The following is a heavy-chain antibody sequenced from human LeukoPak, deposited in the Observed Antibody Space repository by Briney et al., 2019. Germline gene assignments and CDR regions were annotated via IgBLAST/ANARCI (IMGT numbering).Heavy chain of an antibody. J-gene: IGHJ4*02. CDR2: ISYNGGST. Sequence: GGSLRLSCSASGFTLSSHAMHWVRQAPGKALEYVSAISYNGGSTYYANSVRDRFTISRDNSKNTLYLQMSSLRPEDTAVFYCVRRTGNYFDYWGQGTLVTVSS. D-gene: IGHD3/OR15-3a*01. CDR3: VRRTGNYFDY. V-gene: IGHV3-64D*09. CDR1: GFTLSSHA.